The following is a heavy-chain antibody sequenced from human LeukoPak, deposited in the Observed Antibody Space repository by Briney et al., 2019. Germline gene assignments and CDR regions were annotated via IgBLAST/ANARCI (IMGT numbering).Heavy chain of an antibody. D-gene: IGHD3-22*01. J-gene: IGHJ4*02. CDR1: GGTFSSYA. CDR3: ARDYYDSSGIARDFDY. V-gene: IGHV1-69*13. Sequence: GASVKVSCKASGGTFSSYAISWVRQAPGQGLEWMGGIIPIFGTANYAQKFQGRVTITADESTSTAYMELSSLRSEDTAVYYCARDYYDSSGIARDFDYWGQGTLVTVSS. CDR2: IIPIFGTA.